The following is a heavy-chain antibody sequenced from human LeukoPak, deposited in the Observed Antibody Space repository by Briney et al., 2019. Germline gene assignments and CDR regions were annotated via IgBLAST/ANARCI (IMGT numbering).Heavy chain of an antibody. CDR3: ARDKVANDFWSGYLPPRDV. V-gene: IGHV4-59*12. Sequence: NPSETLSLTCTVSGGSISGYYWTWIRQSPGKRPEWLAYIRYTGSTNYNPSLKSRVTMSVDTSKNQFSLKLSSVTAADTAVYYCARDKVANDFWSGYLPPRDVWGQGTTVTVSS. CDR1: GGSISGYY. CDR2: IRYTGST. J-gene: IGHJ6*02. D-gene: IGHD3-3*01.